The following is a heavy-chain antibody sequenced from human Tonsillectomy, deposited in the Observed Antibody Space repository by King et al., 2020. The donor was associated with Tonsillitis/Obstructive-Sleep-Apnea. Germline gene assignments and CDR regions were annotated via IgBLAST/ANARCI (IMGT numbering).Heavy chain of an antibody. CDR1: GFTFDDXA. D-gene: IGHD4/OR15-4a*01. V-gene: IGHV3-43*02. J-gene: IGHJ5*01. CDR3: AKFXXXDYXGGWFDX. Sequence: VQLVESGGGVVQPGGSLRLSCAASGFTFDDXAMHWVRQAPGKGLEWVSLISGDGGSTYYADSVKGRFTISRDNSKNFLYMQMNSLRTEDTALYYCAKFXXXDYXGGWFDXWGXGXLVTVS. CDR2: ISGDGGST.